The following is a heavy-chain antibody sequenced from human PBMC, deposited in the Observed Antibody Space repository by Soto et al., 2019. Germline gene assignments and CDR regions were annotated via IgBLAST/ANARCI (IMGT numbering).Heavy chain of an antibody. J-gene: IGHJ6*02. Sequence: GGSLRLSCAASGFTFSSYGMHWVRQAPGKGLEWVAVISYDGSSKYYADSVKGRFTISRDNSKNTLYLQMNSLRAEDTAVYYCAKGGPRGDTAMPWQYYYYYYGMDVWGQGTTVTVSS. CDR2: ISYDGSSK. CDR1: GFTFSSYG. D-gene: IGHD5-18*01. V-gene: IGHV3-30*18. CDR3: AKGGPRGDTAMPWQYYYYYYGMDV.